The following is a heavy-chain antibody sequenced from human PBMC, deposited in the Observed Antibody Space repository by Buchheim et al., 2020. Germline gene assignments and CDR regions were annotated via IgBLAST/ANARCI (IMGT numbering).Heavy chain of an antibody. Sequence: QVQLQESGPGLVKPSETLSLTCTVSGGSISSYYWSWIRQPPGKGLEWIGYTYYSGSTNYNPSLKSRVTISVDTSKNQFSPKLSSVTAADTAVYYCARAIGFGEYAFDYWGQGTL. D-gene: IGHD3-10*01. CDR3: ARAIGFGEYAFDY. J-gene: IGHJ4*02. CDR2: TYYSGST. V-gene: IGHV4-59*01. CDR1: GGSISSYY.